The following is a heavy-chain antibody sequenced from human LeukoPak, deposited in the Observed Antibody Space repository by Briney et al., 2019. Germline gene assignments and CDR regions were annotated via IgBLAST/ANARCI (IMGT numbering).Heavy chain of an antibody. V-gene: IGHV1-18*01. CDR1: GYTFTSYG. CDR3: ARGGGAAADYSYYYVDV. D-gene: IGHD6-13*01. CDR2: ISAYNGNT. J-gene: IGHJ6*03. Sequence: AASVKVSCKASGYTFTSYGITWVRQAPGEGLEWMGWISAYNGNTNYAQKLQGRVTMTTDTSTSTAYMELRSLRSDDTAVYYCARGGGAAADYSYYYVDVWGKGTTVTVSS.